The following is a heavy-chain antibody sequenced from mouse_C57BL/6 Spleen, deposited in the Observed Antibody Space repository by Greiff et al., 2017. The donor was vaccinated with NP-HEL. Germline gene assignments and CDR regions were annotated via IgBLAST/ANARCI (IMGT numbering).Heavy chain of an antibody. J-gene: IGHJ4*01. CDR1: GFTFNTYA. V-gene: IGHV10-3*01. Sequence: EVMLVESGGGLVQPKGSLKLSCAASGFTFNTYAMHWVRQAPGKGLEWVARIRSKGSNYATYYADSVKDRFTISRDDSQSMLYLQMNNLKTEDTAMYYCVRNYYGSSYAMDYWGQGTSVTVSS. CDR2: IRSKGSNYAT. CDR3: VRNYYGSSYAMDY. D-gene: IGHD1-1*01.